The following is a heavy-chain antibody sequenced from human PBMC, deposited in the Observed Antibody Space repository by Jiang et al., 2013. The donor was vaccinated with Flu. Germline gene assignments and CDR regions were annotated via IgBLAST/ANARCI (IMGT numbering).Heavy chain of an antibody. J-gene: IGHJ6*02. Sequence: TVSGGSISSGDYYWSWIRQPPREGPGVDWVHLLQWEHLLQPSLKSRVTISVDTSKNQFSLKLSSVTAADTAVYYCARDGTTVTTYGMDVWGQGTTVTVSS. V-gene: IGHV4-30-4*01. CDR3: ARDGTTVTTYGMDV. CDR1: GGSISSGDYY. D-gene: IGHD4-17*01. CDR2: LLQWEH.